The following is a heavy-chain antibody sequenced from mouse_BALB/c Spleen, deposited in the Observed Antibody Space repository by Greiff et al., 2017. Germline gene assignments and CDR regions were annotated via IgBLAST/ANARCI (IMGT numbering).Heavy chain of an antibody. Sequence: EVKLVESGGGLVQPGGSLKLSCAASGFTFSSYGMSWVRQTPDKRLELVATINSNGGSTYYPDSVTGRFTISRDNAKNTLYLQMSSLKSEDTAMYYCARDYYGSSPFAYWGQGTLVTVSA. CDR2: INSNGGST. CDR1: GFTFSSYG. V-gene: IGHV5-6-3*01. J-gene: IGHJ3*01. CDR3: ARDYYGSSPFAY. D-gene: IGHD1-1*01.